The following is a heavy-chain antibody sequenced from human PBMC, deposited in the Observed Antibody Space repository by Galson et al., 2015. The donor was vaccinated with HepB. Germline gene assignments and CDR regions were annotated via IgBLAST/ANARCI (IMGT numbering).Heavy chain of an antibody. Sequence: SLRLSCAASGFTFSSYWMHWVRQAPGKGLVWVSRINSDGSSTSYADSVKGRFTISRDNAKNTLYLQMNSLRAEDTAVYYCARLPYYYGMDVWGQGTTVTVSS. J-gene: IGHJ6*02. CDR2: INSDGSST. V-gene: IGHV3-74*01. D-gene: IGHD5-18*01. CDR1: GFTFSSYW. CDR3: ARLPYYYGMDV.